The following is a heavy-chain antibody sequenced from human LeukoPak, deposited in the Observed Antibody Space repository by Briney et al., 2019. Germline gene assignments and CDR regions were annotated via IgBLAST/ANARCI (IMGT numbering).Heavy chain of an antibody. J-gene: IGHJ4*02. Sequence: PGGSLRLSCAASGFTFSSYWMSWVRQAPGKGLEWVANIKQDGSEKYYVDSVKGRFTISRDNAKNSLYLQMNSLRAEDTAVYYCAKPVLRFLEWSPDYWGQGTLVTVSS. CDR1: GFTFSSYW. V-gene: IGHV3-7*01. CDR2: IKQDGSEK. D-gene: IGHD3-3*01. CDR3: AKPVLRFLEWSPDY.